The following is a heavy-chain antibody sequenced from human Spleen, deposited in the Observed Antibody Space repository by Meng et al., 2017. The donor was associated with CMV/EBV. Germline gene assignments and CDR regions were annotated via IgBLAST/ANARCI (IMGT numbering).Heavy chain of an antibody. CDR1: GYTFTGYF. CDR3: AREGYYGSEADY. J-gene: IGHJ4*02. CDR2: INPKSDDT. D-gene: IGHD3-10*01. Sequence: QVQLVQSGAEVKKSGASVKVSCKASGYTFTGYFLHWVRQAPGQGLEWMGRINPKSDDTNYAQKFLGRVTMTRDTPINTAYMELSRLTFDDTAVYYCAREGYYGSEADYWGQGTLVTVSS. V-gene: IGHV1-2*06.